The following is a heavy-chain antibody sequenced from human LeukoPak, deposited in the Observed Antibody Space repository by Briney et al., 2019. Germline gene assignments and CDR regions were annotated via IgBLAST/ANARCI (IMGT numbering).Heavy chain of an antibody. J-gene: IGHJ4*02. D-gene: IGHD1-26*01. Sequence: PGGSLRLSCAASGFTFSNYGMHWVRQAPGKGLEWVAVISYDGSKKNYVDSVKGRVIISRDNSKKTLYLQMNSLRTEDTAVYYCAKDRVGAPFDYWGQGTLVTVSS. CDR3: AKDRVGAPFDY. CDR2: ISYDGSKK. V-gene: IGHV3-30*18. CDR1: GFTFSNYG.